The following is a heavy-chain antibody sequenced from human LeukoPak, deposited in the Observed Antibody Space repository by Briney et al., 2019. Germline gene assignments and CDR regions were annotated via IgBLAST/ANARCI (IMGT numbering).Heavy chain of an antibody. CDR2: ISGSGGST. Sequence: PGGSLRLSCEASGFSFSSYWMHWVRQAPGKGLEWVSAISGSGGSTYYADSVKGRFTISRDNSKNTLYLQMNSLRAEDTAVYYCAKLWRGYYDSRAQYYFDYWGQGTLVTVSS. CDR1: GFSFSSYW. D-gene: IGHD3-22*01. V-gene: IGHV3-23*01. CDR3: AKLWRGYYDSRAQYYFDY. J-gene: IGHJ4*02.